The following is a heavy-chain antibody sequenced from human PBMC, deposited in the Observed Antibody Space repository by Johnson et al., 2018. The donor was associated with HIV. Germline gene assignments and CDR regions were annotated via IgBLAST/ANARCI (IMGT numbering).Heavy chain of an antibody. V-gene: IGHV3-13*01. J-gene: IGHJ3*02. CDR2: IGTAGDT. Sequence: VQLVESGGGLVQPGGSLRLSCAASGFTFSSYDMHWVRQATGKGLEWVSAIGTAGDTYYPGSVKGRFTISRDNSKNTLYLQMNSLRAEDTAVYYCARDMVGATFDDAFDIWGQGTMVTVSS. D-gene: IGHD1-26*01. CDR3: ARDMVGATFDDAFDI. CDR1: GFTFSSYD.